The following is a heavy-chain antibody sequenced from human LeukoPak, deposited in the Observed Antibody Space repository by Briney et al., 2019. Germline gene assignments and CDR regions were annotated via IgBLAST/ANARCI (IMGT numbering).Heavy chain of an antibody. Sequence: ASVKVSCKASGYTFTSYAMHWVRQAPGQGLEWMGWINPNSGGTNYAQKFQGRVTMTRDTSISTAYMELSRLSSDDTAVYYCARDAGGLRLGELSVYNWFDPWGQGTLVTVSS. CDR1: GYTFTSYA. D-gene: IGHD3-16*02. J-gene: IGHJ5*02. CDR2: INPNSGGT. V-gene: IGHV1-2*02. CDR3: ARDAGGLRLGELSVYNWFDP.